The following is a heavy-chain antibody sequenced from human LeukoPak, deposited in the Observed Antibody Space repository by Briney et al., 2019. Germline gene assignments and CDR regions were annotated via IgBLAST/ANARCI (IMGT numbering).Heavy chain of an antibody. Sequence: GGSLRLSCAASGFTFSSYAMSWVRQAPGKGLEWVSAISGSGGSTYYADSVKGRFTISRDNSKNTLYLQMNSLRAEDTAVYYCAKDSYYDSSGYYGVFDYWGQGTLVTVSS. D-gene: IGHD3-22*01. CDR2: ISGSGGST. CDR3: AKDSYYDSSGYYGVFDY. CDR1: GFTFSSYA. J-gene: IGHJ4*02. V-gene: IGHV3-23*01.